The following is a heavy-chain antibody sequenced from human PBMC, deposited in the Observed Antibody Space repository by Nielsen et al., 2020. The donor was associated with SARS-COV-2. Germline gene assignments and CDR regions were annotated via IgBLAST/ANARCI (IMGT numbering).Heavy chain of an antibody. D-gene: IGHD2-2*01. V-gene: IGHV4-59*01. CDR1: GGSISSYY. Sequence: SETLSLTCTVSGGSISSYYWSWIRQPPGKGLEWIGYIYYSGSTNYNPSLKSRVTISVDTSKNQFSLKLSSVTAADTAVYYCAICVRDYYYMDVWGKGTTVTVSS. J-gene: IGHJ6*03. CDR2: IYYSGST. CDR3: AICVRDYYYMDV.